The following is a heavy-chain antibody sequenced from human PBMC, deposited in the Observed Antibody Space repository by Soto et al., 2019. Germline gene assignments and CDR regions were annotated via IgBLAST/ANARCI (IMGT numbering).Heavy chain of an antibody. CDR1: VGSISSSSCY. J-gene: IGHJ4*03. D-gene: IGHD6-19*01. CDR3: ARRLSGSGWYCVPLFGFDF. V-gene: IGHV4-39*01. CDR2: MYYSGST. Sequence: QLQLQASGPGLVKPSETLSLTCTVSVGSISSSSCYWGWIGQPPGKGLEWIGCMYYSGSTYCNPSLKSRVTISGDTSKTQFSLMLTSVPAADTAVDYCARRLSGSGWYCVPLFGFDFWGQGTLVTVSS.